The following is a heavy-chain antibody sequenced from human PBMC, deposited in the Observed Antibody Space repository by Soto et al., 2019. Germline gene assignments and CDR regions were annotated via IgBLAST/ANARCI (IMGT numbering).Heavy chain of an antibody. J-gene: IGHJ6*02. CDR3: ATSQGRSTSLATYYYYYYGMDV. CDR1: VGTFSSYA. V-gene: IGHV1-69*01. CDR2: FIPISGTA. D-gene: IGHD2-2*01. Sequence: QVQLVQSGAEVKKPGSSVKVSCKASVGTFSSYAISGVRQAPGHGLEWMRGFIPISGTANYAQKFQGRVTITADDSTSTAYMQQRSLRSEDTAVYYYATSQGRSTSLATYYYYYYGMDVWGQWTTVTVSS.